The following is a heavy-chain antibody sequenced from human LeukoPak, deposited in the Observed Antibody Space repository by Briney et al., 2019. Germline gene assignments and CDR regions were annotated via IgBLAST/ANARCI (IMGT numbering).Heavy chain of an antibody. V-gene: IGHV4-59*01. D-gene: IGHD5-18*01. Sequence: SETLSLTCIVSGDXMSSYYCTWIRQPPGKGLKWIGYIYYNGSTNYNPSLKSRVTISVDTSKKQFSLNLSSVTAADTAVYYCARRGYSYGPNDYWGQGTLVIVSS. CDR1: GDXMSSYY. CDR2: IYYNGST. J-gene: IGHJ4*02. CDR3: ARRGYSYGPNDY.